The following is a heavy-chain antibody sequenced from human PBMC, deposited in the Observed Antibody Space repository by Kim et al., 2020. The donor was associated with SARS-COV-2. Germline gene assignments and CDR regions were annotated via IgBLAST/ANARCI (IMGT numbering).Heavy chain of an antibody. Sequence: GGSLRLSCAASGFTFSSYAMNWVRQAPGKGLEWVSSVSGSGGSTYYADSVKDRFTISRDNSKNTLYLQLYSLRAEDAAVYYCARDRSGWYYFDYWGQGTLVTVS. D-gene: IGHD6-19*01. CDR1: GFTFSSYA. J-gene: IGHJ4*02. CDR3: ARDRSGWYYFDY. V-gene: IGHV3-23*01. CDR2: VSGSGGST.